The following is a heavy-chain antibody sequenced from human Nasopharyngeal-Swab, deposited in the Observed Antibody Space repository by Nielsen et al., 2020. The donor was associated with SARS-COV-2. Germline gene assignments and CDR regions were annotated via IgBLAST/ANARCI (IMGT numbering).Heavy chain of an antibody. CDR1: GYSFTSQW. Sequence: GESLKISCKGSGYSFTSQWISWVRQMPGKGLEWMGRIDPRDSHTDYSPSFQGHVTISADKSISTAYLQWSSLAASDTAMYYCARRGDCNGNPCYSDYWGQGTLVTVSS. J-gene: IGHJ4*02. CDR2: IDPRDSHT. D-gene: IGHD2-21*02. CDR3: ARRGDCNGNPCYSDY. V-gene: IGHV5-10-1*01.